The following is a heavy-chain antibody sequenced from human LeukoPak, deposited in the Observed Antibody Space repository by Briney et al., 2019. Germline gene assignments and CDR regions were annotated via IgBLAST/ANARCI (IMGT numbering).Heavy chain of an antibody. CDR1: GGSISSYY. CDR3: ARDGIAAAGDAFDI. Sequence: SETLSLTCTVSGGSISSYYWSWIRQPPGKGLEWSGYIYYSGSTNYNPSLKRRVTISVDTSKNQFSLKLSSVTAADTAVYYSARDGIAAAGDAFDIWGQGTMVTVSS. J-gene: IGHJ3*02. CDR2: IYYSGST. V-gene: IGHV4-59*01. D-gene: IGHD6-13*01.